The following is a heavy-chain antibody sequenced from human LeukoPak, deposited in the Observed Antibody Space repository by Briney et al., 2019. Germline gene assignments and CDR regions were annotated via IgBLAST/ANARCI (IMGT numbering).Heavy chain of an antibody. Sequence: GGSLRLSCAASGFTFSNYAVTWVREAPGEGLEWVSSITGSGGGTYYAASVKGRFTISRNNSKNTVFLQMNSLKAEDTAVYYCAKDRGVDFSSGYYLDYWGQGTLVTVSS. V-gene: IGHV3-23*01. CDR3: AKDRGVDFSSGYYLDY. CDR1: GFTFSNYA. CDR2: ITGSGGGT. D-gene: IGHD3-3*01. J-gene: IGHJ4*02.